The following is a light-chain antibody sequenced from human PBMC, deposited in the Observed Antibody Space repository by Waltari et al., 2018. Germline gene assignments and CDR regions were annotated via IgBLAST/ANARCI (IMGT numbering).Light chain of an antibody. CDR2: RAS. Sequence: DIQMTQSPFTLSASVGDRVTFTCRASQRISGWLAWYQQKPGKAPKLLIFRASSLESGVPSRFSGSGSGSEFTLSISSLQPDDFATYFCQQYSEYPYTFGQGTKLEIK. CDR1: QRISGW. V-gene: IGKV1-5*03. CDR3: QQYSEYPYT. J-gene: IGKJ2*01.